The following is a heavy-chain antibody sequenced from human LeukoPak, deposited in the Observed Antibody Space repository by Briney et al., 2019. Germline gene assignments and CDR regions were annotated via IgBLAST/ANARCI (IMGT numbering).Heavy chain of an antibody. Sequence: GRSLRLSCAASGFTFSSYAMHWVRQAPGKGLEWVAVISYDGSNKYYADSVKGRFTISRDNSKNTLYLQMNSLRAEDTAVYCCARITWTGSGSYFDYWGQGTLVTVSS. CDR3: ARITWTGSGSYFDY. CDR2: ISYDGSNK. V-gene: IGHV3-30*04. CDR1: GFTFSSYA. D-gene: IGHD3-10*01. J-gene: IGHJ4*02.